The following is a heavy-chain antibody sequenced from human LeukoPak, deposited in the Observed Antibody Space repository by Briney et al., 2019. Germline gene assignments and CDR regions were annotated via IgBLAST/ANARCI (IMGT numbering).Heavy chain of an antibody. CDR2: IYYSGST. J-gene: IGHJ4*01. Sequence: SETLSLTCTVSGGSISNYYWSWIRQPPGKGLEWIGYIYYSGSTNYNPSLKSRVTISVDTSKNQFYLKLASVTAADTAVYYCARTTTTFDDWGHGTLVTVSS. V-gene: IGHV4-59*01. D-gene: IGHD4-11*01. CDR1: GGSISNYY. CDR3: ARTTTTFDD.